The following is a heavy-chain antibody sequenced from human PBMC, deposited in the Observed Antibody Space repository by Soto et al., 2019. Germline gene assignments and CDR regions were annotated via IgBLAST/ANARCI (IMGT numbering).Heavy chain of an antibody. CDR2: ISSSSSTI. J-gene: IGHJ4*02. D-gene: IGHD6-19*01. CDR1: GFTFSSYS. Sequence: GGSLRLSCAASGFTFSSYSMNWVRQAPGKGLEWVSYISSSSSTIYYADSVKGRFTISRDNAKNSLYLQMNSLRAEDTAVYYCARLQWLVFWGQGTLVTVSS. V-gene: IGHV3-48*01. CDR3: ARLQWLVF.